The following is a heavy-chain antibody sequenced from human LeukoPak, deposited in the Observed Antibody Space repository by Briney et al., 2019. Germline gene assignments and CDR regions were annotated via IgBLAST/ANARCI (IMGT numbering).Heavy chain of an antibody. CDR1: GGSFSGYY. V-gene: IGHV4-34*01. CDR3: ARETELSYYYDSSGPTRYFDY. D-gene: IGHD3-22*01. CDR2: INHSGST. J-gene: IGHJ4*02. Sequence: SETLSLTCAVYGGSFSGYYWSWIRQPPGKGLEWIGEINHSGSTYYNPSLKSRVTISVDRSKNQFSLKLSSVTAADTAVYYCARETELSYYYDSSGPTRYFDYWGQGTLVTVSS.